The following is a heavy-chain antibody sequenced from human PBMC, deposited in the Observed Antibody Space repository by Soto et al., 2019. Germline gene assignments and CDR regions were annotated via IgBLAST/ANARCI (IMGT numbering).Heavy chain of an antibody. CDR3: AREAVATFNS. CDR2: IIPIVYVA. CDR1: GVTFSSYT. D-gene: IGHD2-15*01. J-gene: IGHJ4*02. Sequence: QVQLVQSGAEVKKPGSSVKVSCKASGVTFSSYTFSWVRQAPGQGLEWMGRIIPIVYVAHYAQRFQGRVTSTADTSTSTAYMELSSLRSQDTAASYCAREAVATFNSWGQGNLVTVSS. V-gene: IGHV1-69*08.